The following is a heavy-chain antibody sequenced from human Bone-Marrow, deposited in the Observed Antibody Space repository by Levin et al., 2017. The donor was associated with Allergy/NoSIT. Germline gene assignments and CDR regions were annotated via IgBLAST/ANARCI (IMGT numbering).Heavy chain of an antibody. CDR2: ISYDGTSK. CDR3: ARTPDYRSGYYFDY. V-gene: IGHV3-30-3*01. Sequence: GASVKVSCAASGFTFRSYALHWVRQAPGKGLEWVAVISYDGTSKDYADSVKGRFTISRDNSKNTLNLQMNSMRGEETAIYYCARTPDYRSGYYFDYWGPGTLVTVSS. CDR1: GFTFRSYA. J-gene: IGHJ4*02. D-gene: IGHD3-22*01.